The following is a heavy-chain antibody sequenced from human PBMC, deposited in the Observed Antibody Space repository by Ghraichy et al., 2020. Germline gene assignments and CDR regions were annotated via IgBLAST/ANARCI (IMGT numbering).Heavy chain of an antibody. Sequence: ASVKVSCKASGYTFTSYDINWVRQATGQGLEWMGWMNPNSGNTGYAQKFQGRVTMTRNTSISTVYMELSSLRSEDTAVYYCARDLVTIFGVVIMFDYWGQGTLVTVSS. CDR2: MNPNSGNT. D-gene: IGHD3-3*01. V-gene: IGHV1-8*01. CDR1: GYTFTSYD. J-gene: IGHJ4*02. CDR3: ARDLVTIFGVVIMFDY.